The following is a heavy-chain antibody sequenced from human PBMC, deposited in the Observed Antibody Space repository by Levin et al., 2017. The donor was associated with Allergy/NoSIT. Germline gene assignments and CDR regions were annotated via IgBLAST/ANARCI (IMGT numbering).Heavy chain of an antibody. CDR2: ISSSSSYI. CDR3: ARDVTYGSSSVFDY. D-gene: IGHD6-6*01. V-gene: IGHV3-21*01. CDR1: GFTFRSYS. Sequence: GGSLRLSCAASGFTFRSYSMNWVRQAPGKGLEWVSSISSSSSYIYYADSVKGRFTISRDNAKNSLYLQMNSLRAEDTAVYYCARDVTYGSSSVFDYWGQGTLVTVSS. J-gene: IGHJ4*02.